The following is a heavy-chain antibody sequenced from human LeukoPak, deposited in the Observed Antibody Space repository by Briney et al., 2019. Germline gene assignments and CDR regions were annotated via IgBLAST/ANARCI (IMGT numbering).Heavy chain of an antibody. CDR1: GFTFSSYA. J-gene: IGHJ4*02. D-gene: IGHD3-22*01. Sequence: GGSLRLSCAASGFTFSSYAMHWVRQAPGKGLEWVAVISYDGSNKYYADSVKGRFTISRDNSKNTLYLQMNSLRAEDTAVYYCASRYDSSGYYNDYWGQGTLVTVSS. V-gene: IGHV3-30-3*01. CDR2: ISYDGSNK. CDR3: ASRYDSSGYYNDY.